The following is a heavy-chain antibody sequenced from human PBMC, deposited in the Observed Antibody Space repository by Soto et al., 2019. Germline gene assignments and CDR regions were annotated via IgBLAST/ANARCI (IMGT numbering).Heavy chain of an antibody. D-gene: IGHD6-13*01. CDR1: GGSISSSSYY. Sequence: ASETLSLTCTVSGGSISSSSYYWGWIRQPPGKRLEWIGSIYYSGSTYYNPSLKSRVTISVDTSKNKFSLKLSSVTAADTAVYYCVRLTGYSSSWYGENNWFDPWGQGTLVTVSS. CDR2: IYYSGST. J-gene: IGHJ5*02. CDR3: VRLTGYSSSWYGENNWFDP. V-gene: IGHV4-39*01.